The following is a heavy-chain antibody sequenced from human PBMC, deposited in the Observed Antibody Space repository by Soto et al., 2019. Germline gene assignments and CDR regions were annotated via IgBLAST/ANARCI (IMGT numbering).Heavy chain of an antibody. V-gene: IGHV4-39*02. Sequence: SETLSLTCTVSGGSIGSSSYYWGWIRQPPGKGLEWIGRIYYSGYTYYNPSLKSRVTISVDTSKNQFSLKLTSVTAADTAVYYCARDKITGLFAYWGQGTLVTVSS. CDR3: ARDKITGLFAY. CDR1: GGSIGSSSYY. J-gene: IGHJ4*02. CDR2: IYYSGYT. D-gene: IGHD2-8*02.